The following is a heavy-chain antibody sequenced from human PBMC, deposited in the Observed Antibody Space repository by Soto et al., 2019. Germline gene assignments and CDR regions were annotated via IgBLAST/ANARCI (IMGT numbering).Heavy chain of an antibody. Sequence: PGESLRISCKGSGYSFTSYWIGWVRQMPGKGLEWMGIIYPGDSDTRYSPSFQGQVTISADKSISTAYLQWSSLKASDTAMYYCARSVSAYYYYYYMDVWGKGTTVTVSS. V-gene: IGHV5-51*01. D-gene: IGHD2-8*01. CDR1: GYSFTSYW. CDR2: IYPGDSDT. CDR3: ARSVSAYYYYYYMDV. J-gene: IGHJ6*03.